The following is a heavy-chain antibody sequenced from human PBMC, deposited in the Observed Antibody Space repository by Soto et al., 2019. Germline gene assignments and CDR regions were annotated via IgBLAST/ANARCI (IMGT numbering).Heavy chain of an antibody. Sequence: SLKVSCKPSGYTFSSYTISWVRHAPGQGLEWMGRIIPILGIANYAQKFQGRVTITADKSTSTAYMELSSLRSEDTAVYYCARSVGYSGYVTIWGQGTLVTVSS. V-gene: IGHV1-69*02. CDR3: ARSVGYSGYVTI. CDR2: IIPILGIA. CDR1: GYTFSSYT. J-gene: IGHJ4*02. D-gene: IGHD5-12*01.